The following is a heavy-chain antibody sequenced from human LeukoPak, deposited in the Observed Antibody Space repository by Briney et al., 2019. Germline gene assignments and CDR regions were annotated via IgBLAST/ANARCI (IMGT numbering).Heavy chain of an antibody. CDR2: IYTSGST. V-gene: IGHV4-4*09. J-gene: IGHJ4*02. CDR1: GGSISSYY. Sequence: SETLSLTCTVSGGSISSYYWSWIRQPPGKGLEWIGYIYTSGSTNYNPSLKSRVTISVDTSKNQFSLKLSSVTAADTAVYYCARLGCSGGSCYPFPDYWGQETLAPVSS. D-gene: IGHD2-15*01. CDR3: ARLGCSGGSCYPFPDY.